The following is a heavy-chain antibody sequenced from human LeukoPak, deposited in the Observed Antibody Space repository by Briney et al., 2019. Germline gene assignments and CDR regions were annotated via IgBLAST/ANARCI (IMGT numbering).Heavy chain of an antibody. CDR2: IYYSGST. V-gene: IGHV4-59*08. J-gene: IGHJ4*02. CDR3: ARLLTARLPQQFDY. CDR1: GGSISSYY. D-gene: IGHD6-6*01. Sequence: ESSETLSLTCTVSGGSISSYYWSWIRQPPVKGLEWIGYIYYSGSTNYNPSLKSRVTISVDTSKNQFSLKLSSVTAADTAVYYCARLLTARLPQQFDYWGQGTLVTVSS.